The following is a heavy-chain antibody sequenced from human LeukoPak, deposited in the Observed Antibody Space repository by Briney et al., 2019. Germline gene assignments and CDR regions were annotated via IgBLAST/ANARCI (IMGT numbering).Heavy chain of an antibody. D-gene: IGHD4-17*01. Sequence: PGGSLRLSCAASGFTFSTYEMNWIRQAPGKGLEWVSYISSSGANIDYADSVRGRFTVSKDNAKNSLYLQMNSLRAEDTAVYYCARDPWPPLTVTSYYMDVWGKGTTVTVSS. CDR2: ISSSGANI. V-gene: IGHV3-48*03. CDR3: ARDPWPPLTVTSYYMDV. J-gene: IGHJ6*03. CDR1: GFTFSTYE.